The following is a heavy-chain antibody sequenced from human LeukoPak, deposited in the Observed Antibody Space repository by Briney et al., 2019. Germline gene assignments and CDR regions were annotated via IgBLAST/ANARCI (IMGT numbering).Heavy chain of an antibody. CDR3: DA. CDR2: MSSSGTA. Sequence: SETLSLTCTVSGGSTSSRDYYWGWIRQPPGKGLQWIASMSSSGTAFYSPSLKSRLTMSVDTSENRFSLNLNSVAPSDTAVYYFDAWGQGILVTVSS. CDR1: GGSTSSRDYY. J-gene: IGHJ5*02. V-gene: IGHV4-39*01.